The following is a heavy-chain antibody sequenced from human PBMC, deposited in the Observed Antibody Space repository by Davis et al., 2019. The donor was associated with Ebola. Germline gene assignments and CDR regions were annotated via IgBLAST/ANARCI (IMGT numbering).Heavy chain of an antibody. CDR1: GFTFSNAW. CDR3: TTGKVIAALWYYGMDV. V-gene: IGHV3-15*01. D-gene: IGHD6-6*01. J-gene: IGHJ6*04. Sequence: PGGSLRLSCAASGFTFSNAWMSWVRQAPGKGLEWVGRIKSKTDGGTTDYAAPVKGRFTISRDDSKNRLYLQMNSLKTEDTAVYYCTTGKVIAALWYYGMDVWGKGTTVTVSS. CDR2: IKSKTDGGTT.